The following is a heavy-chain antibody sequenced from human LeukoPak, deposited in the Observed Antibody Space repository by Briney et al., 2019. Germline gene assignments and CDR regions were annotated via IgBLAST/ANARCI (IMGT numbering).Heavy chain of an antibody. D-gene: IGHD3-3*01. CDR1: GGSISSYY. V-gene: IGHV4-4*07. Sequence: SGSLSLTCTVSGGSISSYYGSWIRQPAGKGVEWMGRIYASGSTNYNPPLKRRVSISVDKSTNQFSLRLSSVTAADPAVHYCARERVNPGYELWPEGYGIWSQGTMVTVSS. CDR3: ARERVNPGYELWPEGYGI. CDR2: IYASGST. J-gene: IGHJ3*02.